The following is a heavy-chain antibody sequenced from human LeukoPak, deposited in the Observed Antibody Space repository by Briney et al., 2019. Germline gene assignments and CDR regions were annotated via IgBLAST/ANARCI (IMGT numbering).Heavy chain of an antibody. V-gene: IGHV3-48*01. CDR3: ARDHNYASDT. CDR1: VLPFIEYS. D-gene: IGHD1-1*01. Sequence: PGGALRLSCTASVLPFIEYSMNWVRQVPGKGLEWISYIGRDRGNTKYAQSVRGRFTISADTAKNSLYLPMNSLRVEDTAVYYCARDHNYASDTWGQGNLLSVAS. CDR2: IGRDRGNT. J-gene: IGHJ5*02.